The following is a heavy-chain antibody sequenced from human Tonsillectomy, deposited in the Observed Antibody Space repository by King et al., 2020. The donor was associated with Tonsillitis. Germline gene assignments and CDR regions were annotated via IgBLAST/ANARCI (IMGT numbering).Heavy chain of an antibody. J-gene: IGHJ4*02. CDR1: GFTFSNYA. Sequence: VQLVESGGGVVQPGRSLRLSCAASGFTFSNYAMHWVRQAPGKGLEWVAIISYDGTEKYYADSVKGRFTISRDNYKKKMSVQMNSLRAEDTAVYYCARDLMSGDGNDPLGLFDYWGQGTLVTVSS. CDR2: ISYDGTEK. CDR3: ARDLMSGDGNDPLGLFDY. D-gene: IGHD1-1*01. V-gene: IGHV3-30*04.